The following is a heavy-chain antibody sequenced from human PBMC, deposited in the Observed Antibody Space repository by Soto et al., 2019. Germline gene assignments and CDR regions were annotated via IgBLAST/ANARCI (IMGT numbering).Heavy chain of an antibody. CDR2: IKSKTDGGTT. V-gene: IGHV3-15*01. CDR1: GFTFSNAW. D-gene: IGHD3-3*01. CDR3: TKGARFLEWLFPPYYGMDV. J-gene: IGHJ6*02. Sequence: GGSLRLSCAASGFTFSNAWMSWVRQAPGKGLEWVGRIKSKTDGGTTDYAAPVKGRFTISRDDSKNTLYLQMNSLKTEDTAVYYCTKGARFLEWLFPPYYGMDVWGQGTTVTVS.